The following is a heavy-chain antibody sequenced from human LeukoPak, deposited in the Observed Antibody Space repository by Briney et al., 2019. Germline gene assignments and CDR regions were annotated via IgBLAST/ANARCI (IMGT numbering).Heavy chain of an antibody. V-gene: IGHV3-23*01. Sequence: GGSLRPSCAASGFTSSSYAMSWVRQAPGKGLEWVSAISGSGGSTYYADSVKGRFTISRDNSKNTLYLQMNSLRAEDTAVYYCAGSTVTTVSYYYGMDVWGQGTTVTVSS. CDR2: ISGSGGST. J-gene: IGHJ6*02. CDR3: AGSTVTTVSYYYGMDV. D-gene: IGHD4-17*01. CDR1: GFTSSSYA.